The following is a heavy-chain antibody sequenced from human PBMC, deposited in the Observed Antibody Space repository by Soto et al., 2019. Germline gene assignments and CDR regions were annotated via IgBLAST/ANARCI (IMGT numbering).Heavy chain of an antibody. CDR1: EFTFSNYE. Sequence: RGSLRLSCVGSEFTFSNYEMNLVRHALRKALEWVSYIRYPGSTIYYADSVMGRSTLSRDNSKNSLYLQMNSLRAEYPAVYYRARGPRNYYDCSGLHYWARGTMVTVSS. D-gene: IGHD3-22*01. CDR3: ARGPRNYYDCSGLHY. J-gene: IGHJ4*02. CDR2: IRYPGSTI. V-gene: IGHV3-48*03.